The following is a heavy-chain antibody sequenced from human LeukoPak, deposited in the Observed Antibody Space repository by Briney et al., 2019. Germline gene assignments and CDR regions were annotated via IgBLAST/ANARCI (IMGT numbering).Heavy chain of an antibody. D-gene: IGHD3-22*01. CDR1: GGSISSYY. Sequence: SETLSLTCTVSGGSISSYYWSWIRQPPGKGLEWIGYIYYSGSTNYNPSLKSRVTISVDTSKKQFSLKLSSVTAADTAVYYCARYYYDSSGYYSLDYWGQGTLVTVS. CDR2: IYYSGST. V-gene: IGHV4-59*01. CDR3: ARYYYDSSGYYSLDY. J-gene: IGHJ4*02.